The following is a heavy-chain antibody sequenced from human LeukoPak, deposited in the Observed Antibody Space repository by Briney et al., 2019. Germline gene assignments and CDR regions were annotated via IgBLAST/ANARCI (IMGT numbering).Heavy chain of an antibody. CDR3: AKGPRTVRFGDRHKGMFDY. V-gene: IGHV3-23*01. CDR2: ISGSGDKS. Sequence: PGGSLRLSCAASGFTFGSYGMNWVRQAPGKGLEWVSVISGSGDKSYYTDSVKGRFTVSRDNSKNTLYLQMNSLRAEDTAVYYCAKGPRTVRFGDRHKGMFDYWGQGTLVTVSS. CDR1: GFTFGSYG. J-gene: IGHJ4*02. D-gene: IGHD3-10*01.